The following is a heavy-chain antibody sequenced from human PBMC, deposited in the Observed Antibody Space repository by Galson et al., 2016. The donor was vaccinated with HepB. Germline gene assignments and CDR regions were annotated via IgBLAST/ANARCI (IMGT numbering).Heavy chain of an antibody. J-gene: IGHJ6*02. D-gene: IGHD6-13*01. CDR2: ISYDGSNK. Sequence: SLRLSCAASGFTFSSYGMHWVRQAPGKGLEWVAVISYDGSNKYYADSVKGRFTISRDNSKNTLYLQMNSLRAEDTAVYYCAKDLSSANYYYYGRDVWGQGTTVTVSS. CDR1: GFTFSSYG. CDR3: AKDLSSANYYYYGRDV. V-gene: IGHV3-30*18.